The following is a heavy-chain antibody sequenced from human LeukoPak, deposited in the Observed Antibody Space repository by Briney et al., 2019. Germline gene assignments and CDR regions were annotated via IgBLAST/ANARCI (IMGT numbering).Heavy chain of an antibody. Sequence: PGGSLRLSCAASGFTFSGYYMSWIRQTPGKGLEWVSYIGNDGNPIYYVDSVKGRFTISRDNAKNSLYLQSNNLRAEDTAVYYCAEVYIVVVPAGPFDYWGQGTLVTVSS. D-gene: IGHD2-2*01. CDR2: IGNDGNPI. V-gene: IGHV3-11*01. CDR3: AEVYIVVVPAGPFDY. J-gene: IGHJ4*02. CDR1: GFTFSGYY.